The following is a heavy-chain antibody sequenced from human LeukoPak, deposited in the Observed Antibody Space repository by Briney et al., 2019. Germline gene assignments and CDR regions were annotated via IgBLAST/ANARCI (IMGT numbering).Heavy chain of an antibody. D-gene: IGHD1-26*01. CDR2: IYYSGST. Sequence: SETLSLTCTVSGGSISSSSYYWGWNRQPPGKGREWIGSIYYSGSTYYNPSLKSRVTISVDTSKNQFYLKLSSVTAADTAVYYCARLGSGSYYGVVFDYWGQGTLVTVSS. V-gene: IGHV4-39*01. CDR1: GGSISSSSYY. J-gene: IGHJ4*02. CDR3: ARLGSGSYYGVVFDY.